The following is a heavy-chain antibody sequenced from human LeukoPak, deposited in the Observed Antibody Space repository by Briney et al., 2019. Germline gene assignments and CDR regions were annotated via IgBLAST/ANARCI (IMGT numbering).Heavy chain of an antibody. V-gene: IGHV3-30-3*01. CDR1: GFTFSSYA. CDR2: ISYDGSNK. CDR3: ARAPIAAARGYYFDY. J-gene: IGHJ4*02. Sequence: GGSLRLPCAASGFTFSSYAMHWVRQAPGKGLEWVAVISYDGSNKYYADSVKGRFTISRDNSKNTLYLQMNSLRAEDTAVYYCARAPIAAARGYYFDYWGQGTLVTVSS. D-gene: IGHD6-13*01.